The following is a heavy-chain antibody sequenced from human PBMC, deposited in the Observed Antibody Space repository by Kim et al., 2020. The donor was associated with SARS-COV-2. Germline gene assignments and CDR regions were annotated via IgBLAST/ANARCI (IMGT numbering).Heavy chain of an antibody. Sequence: ASVKVSCKASGYTFTSYGISWVRQAPGQGLEWMGWISAYNGNTNYAQKLQGRVTMTTDTSTSTAYMELRSLRSDDTAVYYCARDVASYYYDSSGFDPWGQGTLVTVSS. CDR1: GYTFTSYG. J-gene: IGHJ5*02. V-gene: IGHV1-18*04. CDR3: ARDVASYYYDSSGFDP. D-gene: IGHD3-22*01. CDR2: ISAYNGNT.